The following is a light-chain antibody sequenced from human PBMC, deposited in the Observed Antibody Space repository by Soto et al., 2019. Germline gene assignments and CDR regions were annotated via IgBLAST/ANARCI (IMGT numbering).Light chain of an antibody. CDR3: GSYGGDKTFYV. CDR1: SSDVETNTL. CDR2: EAS. Sequence: QSALTQPASVSGSPGQSITITCTGTSSDVETNTLVSWFQQHPGNVPKLLIYEASKRPSGVSRRFSGSQSGNTASLTISGLQAEDEAEYYCGSYGGDKTFYVFGRGTKLTVL. V-gene: IGLV2-23*02. J-gene: IGLJ1*01.